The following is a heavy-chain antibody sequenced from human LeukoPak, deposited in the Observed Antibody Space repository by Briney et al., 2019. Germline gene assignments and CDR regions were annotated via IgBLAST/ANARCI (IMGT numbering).Heavy chain of an antibody. CDR1: GLSFGDYT. Sequence: GGSLRLSCEASGLSFGDYTMHWVRQAPGKGLEWVSLISRNGAATKYADSVRGRFTVSRDNSKSSLYLQMNSLRAEDTAVYYCARDPPRFYYDSSAFSRDYYYYMDVWGKGTTVTVSS. J-gene: IGHJ6*03. CDR2: ISRNGAAT. CDR3: ARDPPRFYYDSSAFSRDYYYYMDV. D-gene: IGHD3-22*01. V-gene: IGHV3-43*01.